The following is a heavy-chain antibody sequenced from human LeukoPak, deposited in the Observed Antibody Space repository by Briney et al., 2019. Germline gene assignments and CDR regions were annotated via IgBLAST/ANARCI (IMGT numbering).Heavy chain of an antibody. Sequence: SETLSLTCTVSGYSISSGYYWGWIRQTPGKGLEWIGSIYHSGSTYYNPSLKSRVTISVDTSKNQFSPKLRSVTAADTAVYYCARDGRQLEPFDYWGQGTLVTVSS. J-gene: IGHJ4*02. CDR2: IYHSGST. D-gene: IGHD1-1*01. CDR3: ARDGRQLEPFDY. CDR1: GYSISSGYY. V-gene: IGHV4-38-2*02.